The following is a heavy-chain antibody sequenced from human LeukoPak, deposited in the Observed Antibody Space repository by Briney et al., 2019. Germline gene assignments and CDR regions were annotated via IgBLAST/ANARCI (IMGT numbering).Heavy chain of an antibody. CDR2: INTDGSST. Sequence: GGSLRLSCAASGFTFSSYWMSWVRQAPGKGLVWVSRINTDGSSTSYADSVKGRFTISRDNAKNTLYLQMNSLRAEDTAVYYCAKDPNGDYIGAFDFWGQGTMVTVSS. CDR1: GFTFSSYW. D-gene: IGHD4-17*01. J-gene: IGHJ3*01. CDR3: AKDPNGDYIGAFDF. V-gene: IGHV3-74*01.